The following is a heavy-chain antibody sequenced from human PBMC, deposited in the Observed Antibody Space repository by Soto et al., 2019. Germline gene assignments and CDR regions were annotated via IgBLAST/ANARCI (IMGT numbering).Heavy chain of an antibody. V-gene: IGHV3-13*01. J-gene: IGHJ4*02. CDR2: IGTAGDT. CDR3: ARVPLYCSGGSCYGPHFDY. CDR1: GFTFSSYD. Sequence: PGGSLRLSCAASGFTFSSYDMHWVRQGTGKGLEWVSAIGTAGDTYYPGSVKGRFTISRENAKNSLYLQMNSLRAEDTAVYYCARVPLYCSGGSCYGPHFDYWGQGT. D-gene: IGHD2-15*01.